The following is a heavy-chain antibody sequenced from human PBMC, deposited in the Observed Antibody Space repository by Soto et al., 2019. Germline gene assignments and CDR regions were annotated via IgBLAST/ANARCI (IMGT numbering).Heavy chain of an antibody. Sequence: QVQLQESGPGLVKPSETLSLTCTVSGDSINYYWSWIRQPPGKGLEWIGYVYYDGSTNYNPSLESRVTMSIDTSKNQFSLKLSSVIAADTAVYYCVSYDRQSGRYALDYWGQGTLVTVSP. V-gene: IGHV4-59*01. J-gene: IGHJ4*02. CDR3: VSYDRQSGRYALDY. CDR1: GDSINYY. CDR2: VYYDGST. D-gene: IGHD3-10*01.